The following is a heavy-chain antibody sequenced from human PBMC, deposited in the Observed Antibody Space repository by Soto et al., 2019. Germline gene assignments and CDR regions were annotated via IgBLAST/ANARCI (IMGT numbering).Heavy chain of an antibody. J-gene: IGHJ6*02. D-gene: IGHD3-3*01. CDR2: ISSSSSYI. CDR1: GFTFSSYS. CDR3: ARDWILEWHYYYYGMDV. V-gene: IGHV3-21*01. Sequence: EVQLVESGGGLVKPGGSLRLSCAASGFTFSSYSMNWVRQAPGKGLEWVSSISSSSSYIYYADSVKGRFTISRDNAKNSLSLQMNSLRAEDTAVYYCARDWILEWHYYYYGMDVWGQGTTVTVSS.